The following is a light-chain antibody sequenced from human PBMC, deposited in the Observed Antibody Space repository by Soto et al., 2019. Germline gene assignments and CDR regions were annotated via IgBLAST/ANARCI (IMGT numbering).Light chain of an antibody. CDR3: DPFNNYPRT. Sequence: AIQLTQSPSSLSASVGDRVTITCRASQGISSALAWYQQKPGNAPKLLVYDASRLESGVPSRFSRSGSGTDFTLTISSLQPEDFATYYCDPFNNYPRTVGQGTKVDIK. J-gene: IGKJ1*01. V-gene: IGKV1D-13*01. CDR1: QGISSA. CDR2: DAS.